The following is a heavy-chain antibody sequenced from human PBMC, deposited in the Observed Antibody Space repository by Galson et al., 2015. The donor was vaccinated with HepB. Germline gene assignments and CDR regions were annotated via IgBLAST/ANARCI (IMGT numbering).Heavy chain of an antibody. V-gene: IGHV3-7*03. CDR1: GFTFSTYW. CDR3: ARDGDYSGSYSFKFDY. J-gene: IGHJ4*02. Sequence: SLRLSCAASGFTFSTYWMTWVRQAPGKGLEWVANIKQDGSEIYYVDSVKGRFTISRDNAKNSLYLQMNSLRAEDTAVYYCARDGDYSGSYSFKFDYWGQGTLVTVSS. D-gene: IGHD1-26*01. CDR2: IKQDGSEI.